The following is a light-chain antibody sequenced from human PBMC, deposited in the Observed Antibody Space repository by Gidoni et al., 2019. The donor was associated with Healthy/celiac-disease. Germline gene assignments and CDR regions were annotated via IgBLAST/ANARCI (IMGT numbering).Light chain of an antibody. J-gene: IGLJ7*02. CDR2: SNN. CDR3: AAWDDSLNGPV. CDR1: SSNIGSNT. Sequence: QSVLPQPPSASGTPGQRVTISCSGISSNIGSNTVNWYQQLPGTAPKLLIYSNNQRPSGVPDRFSGSKSGTSASLAISGLQSEDEADYYCAAWDDSLNGPVFGGGTQLTAL. V-gene: IGLV1-44*01.